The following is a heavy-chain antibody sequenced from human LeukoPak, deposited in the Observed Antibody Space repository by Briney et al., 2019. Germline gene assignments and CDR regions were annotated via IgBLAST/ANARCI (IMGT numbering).Heavy chain of an antibody. J-gene: IGHJ4*02. CDR1: GFTFGGYT. V-gene: IGHV3-43*02. CDR2: ITGDGGTT. D-gene: IGHD3-3*01. CDR3: AKGHFGAGHY. Sequence: GSLRLSCTASGFTFGGYTMHWFRQPPGRGLQWVSLITGDGGTTSYAGSVKGRFTISRDNSKNSLYLHMNSLRNEDTALYYCAKGHFGAGHYWGQGTLVTVSS.